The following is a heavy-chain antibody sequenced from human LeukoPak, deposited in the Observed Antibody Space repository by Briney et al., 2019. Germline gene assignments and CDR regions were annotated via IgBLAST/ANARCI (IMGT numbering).Heavy chain of an antibody. D-gene: IGHD4/OR15-4a*01. Sequence: SETLSLTCTVSGGSINSGSFYWSWIRQPAGKGLEWIGRIYTSGSTNYNPSLKSRVTISLDTSRNQFSLNLSSVTASDTAVYYCARIPPRLTDYYYYMDVWGKGATVTVSS. V-gene: IGHV4-61*02. CDR2: IYTSGST. J-gene: IGHJ6*03. CDR3: ARIPPRLTDYYYYMDV. CDR1: GGSINSGSFY.